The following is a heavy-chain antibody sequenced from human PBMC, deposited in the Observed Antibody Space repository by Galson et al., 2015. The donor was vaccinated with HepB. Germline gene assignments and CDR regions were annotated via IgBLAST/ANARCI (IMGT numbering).Heavy chain of an antibody. CDR3: ATGTYGGNGAFDL. V-gene: IGHV3-15*01. D-gene: IGHD4-23*01. CDR1: GFTFSIVR. J-gene: IGHJ3*01. CDR2: IKSKTDGGTT. Sequence: SLRLSCAASGFTFSIVRMNWVRQAPGKGLEWVGRIKSKTDGGTTDYAAPVKGRFTMSRDDSKNMMFVQMNSLKMDDTGVYYCATGTYGGNGAFDLWGHGTMVTVSS.